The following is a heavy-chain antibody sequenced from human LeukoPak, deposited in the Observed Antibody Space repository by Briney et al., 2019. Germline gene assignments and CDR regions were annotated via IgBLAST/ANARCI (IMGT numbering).Heavy chain of an antibody. CDR1: GYSISSGYF. Sequence: PSETLSLTCSVSGYSISSGYFRGWIRQPPGKGLEWIGHIYHSGSTYYSPSLKSRVTISIDTSKNQFSLKLGSVTAADTAVYYCARTVELPGNYYYGMDVWGQGTTVTVSS. V-gene: IGHV4-38-2*01. D-gene: IGHD1-7*01. CDR3: ARTVELPGNYYYGMDV. CDR2: IYHSGST. J-gene: IGHJ6*02.